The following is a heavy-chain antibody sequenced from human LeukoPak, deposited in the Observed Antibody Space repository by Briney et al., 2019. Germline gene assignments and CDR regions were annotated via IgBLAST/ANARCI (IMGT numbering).Heavy chain of an antibody. D-gene: IGHD6-19*01. J-gene: IGHJ5*02. CDR3: ARDLRGSGWYGGGDWFDP. V-gene: IGHV3-23*01. CDR1: GFTFSSYA. Sequence: QSGGSLRLSCAASGFTFSSYAMNWVRQAPGKGLEWVSAISGSGGSTFYADSVKGRFTISRDNSKNSLYLQMNSLRAEDTAVYYCARDLRGSGWYGGGDWFDPWGQGTLVTVSS. CDR2: ISGSGGST.